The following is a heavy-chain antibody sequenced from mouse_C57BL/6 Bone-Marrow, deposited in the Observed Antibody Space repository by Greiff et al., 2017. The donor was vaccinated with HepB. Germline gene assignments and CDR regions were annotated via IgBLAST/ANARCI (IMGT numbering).Heavy chain of an antibody. Sequence: VQLQQSGAELVRPGASVTLSCKASGYTFTDYEMHWVKQTPVHGLEWIGSIDPETGGTAYNQKFKGKAILTADKSSSTAYMELRSLTSEDSAVYFCARPLYGSSPYYYAMDYWGQGTSVTVSS. D-gene: IGHD1-1*01. CDR2: IDPETGGT. J-gene: IGHJ4*01. CDR3: ARPLYGSSPYYYAMDY. CDR1: GYTFTDYE. V-gene: IGHV1-15*01.